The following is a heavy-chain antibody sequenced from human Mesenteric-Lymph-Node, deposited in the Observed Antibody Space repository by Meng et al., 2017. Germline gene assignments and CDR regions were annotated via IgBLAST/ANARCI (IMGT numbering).Heavy chain of an antibody. V-gene: IGHV3-11*04. D-gene: IGHD3-10*01. CDR3: ARDGSGSYYRPSDYYYYYGMDV. CDR2: ISSSGSTI. CDR1: GFTFSDYY. J-gene: IGHJ6*02. Sequence: GESLKISCAASGFTFSDYYMSWIRQAPGKGLEWVSYISSSGSTIYYADSVKGRFTISRDNSKNTLYLQMNSLRAEDTAVYYCARDGSGSYYRPSDYYYYYGMDVWGQGTTVTVSS.